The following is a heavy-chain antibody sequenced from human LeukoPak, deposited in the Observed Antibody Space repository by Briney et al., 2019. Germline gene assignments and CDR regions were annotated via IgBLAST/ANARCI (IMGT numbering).Heavy chain of an antibody. CDR1: GFTFSSYS. J-gene: IGHJ4*02. V-gene: IGHV3-21*01. D-gene: IGHD1-26*01. Sequence: GGSLRLSCAASGFTFSSYSMNWVRQAPGKGLEWVSSISSSSSYIYYADSVKGRFTIPRDNAKNSLYLQMNSLRAEDTAVYYCARMAVLVGATSRGGIDYWGQGTLVTVSS. CDR3: ARMAVLVGATSRGGIDY. CDR2: ISSSSSYI.